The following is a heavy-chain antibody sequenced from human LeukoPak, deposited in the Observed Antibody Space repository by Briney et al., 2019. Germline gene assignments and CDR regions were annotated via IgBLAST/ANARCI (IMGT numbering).Heavy chain of an antibody. V-gene: IGHV4-39*07. Sequence: SETLSLTCTVSCGSITTSSYYWGWVRQPPGKGLEWIGCTSHSGTTYYSPSFQGHVTISADKSISTAYLQWSSLKTSDTAMYYCARHYGSGSPLDHWGQGTLVTVSS. CDR2: TSHSGTT. CDR1: CGSITTSSYY. D-gene: IGHD3-10*01. J-gene: IGHJ4*02. CDR3: ARHYGSGSPLDH.